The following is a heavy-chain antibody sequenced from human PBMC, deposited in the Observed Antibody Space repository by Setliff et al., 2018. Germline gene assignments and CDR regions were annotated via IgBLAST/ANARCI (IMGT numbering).Heavy chain of an antibody. CDR1: GYNFITFG. CDR2: ISPYNEKT. Sequence: ASVQVSCKTSGYNFITFGISWVRQAPGQGLEWMGWISPYNEKTNYAEKFQGRVTMTTDTSTTTAYMEVASLRSDDTAVYYCVRGPGPSVVVAMPFDRWGQGTLVTVSS. D-gene: IGHD5-12*01. V-gene: IGHV1-18*01. CDR3: VRGPGPSVVVAMPFDR. J-gene: IGHJ4*02.